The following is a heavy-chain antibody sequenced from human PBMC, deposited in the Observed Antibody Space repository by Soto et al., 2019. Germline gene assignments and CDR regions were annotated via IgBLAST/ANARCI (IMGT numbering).Heavy chain of an antibody. D-gene: IGHD6-19*01. V-gene: IGHV1-3*01. J-gene: IGHJ3*01. CDR1: GYTFASYA. CDR2: INAGNGNT. CDR3: AGSGTAVVGTIYRPSGDAFDF. Sequence: ASVKVSCKASGYTFASYAMHWVRQAPGQRLEWMGWINAGNGNTKYSQKFQGRVTITRDTSASTAYMELSSLRSEDTAVYYCAGSGTAVVGTIYRPSGDAFDFWGKGSMVPVSS.